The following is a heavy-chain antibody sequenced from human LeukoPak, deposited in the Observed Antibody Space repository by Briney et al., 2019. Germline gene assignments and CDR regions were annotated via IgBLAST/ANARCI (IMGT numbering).Heavy chain of an antibody. D-gene: IGHD2-8*02. V-gene: IGHV1-2*02. CDR1: GYTFTDYY. CDR2: INPNSGGS. CDR3: TRPGYCTDTSCEGLDY. J-gene: IGHJ4*02. Sequence: ASVKVSCKPSGYTFTDYYIHWVGQAPGQGTEWMGWINPNSGGSNSAQKFQGRVTMTWDTSISTAYMELSSLTSDDTAVYYCTRPGYCTDTSCEGLDYWGQGTLVTVSS.